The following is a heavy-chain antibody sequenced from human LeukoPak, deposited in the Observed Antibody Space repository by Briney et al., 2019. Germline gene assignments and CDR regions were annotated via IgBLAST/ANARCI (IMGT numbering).Heavy chain of an antibody. CDR1: GASISSYY. D-gene: IGHD2-2*01. CDR3: ARDSTYYYYMDV. CDR2: IYTSESTNY. V-gene: IGHV4-4*07. Sequence: SETLSFTCTVSGASISSYYWSWIRQPAGKGLEWIGRIYTSESTNYNYNPSLKSRVNMSVDTSKNQFSLKLSSVTAADTAVYYCARDSTYYYYMDVWGKGTTVTVSS. J-gene: IGHJ6*03.